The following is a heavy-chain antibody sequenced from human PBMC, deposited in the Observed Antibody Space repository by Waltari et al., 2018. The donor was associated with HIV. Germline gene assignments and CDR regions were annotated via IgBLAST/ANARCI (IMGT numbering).Heavy chain of an antibody. V-gene: IGHV3-53*01. J-gene: IGHJ6*02. CDR1: GFPVNRQY. CDR2: SSSLSTK. D-gene: IGHD3-10*01. Sequence: EVQALVSAGGLLQPGGSLRPSCAASGFPVNRQYRTRVRQAPGKGRGCVSVSSSLSTKDDADSVKGRVIISTDSAKNTLDPQTTSLRGEEMGVYYCVRGGGDPAVRRAAGYQCYGMDVWGQGTTVTVSS. CDR3: VRGGGDPAVRRAAGYQCYGMDV.